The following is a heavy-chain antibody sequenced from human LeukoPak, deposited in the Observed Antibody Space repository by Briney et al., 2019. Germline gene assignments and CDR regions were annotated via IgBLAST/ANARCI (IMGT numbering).Heavy chain of an antibody. V-gene: IGHV4-34*01. CDR2: ISHSGTT. Sequence: PSETLSLTCAVYGGSFSSYYWSWIRQPPGKGLEWIGDISHSGTTNYNPSLKSRVTILVDTSKNQFSLKLTSVTAADTAVFYCARVEKAFGTGGMDVWGQGTTVTVSS. J-gene: IGHJ6*02. D-gene: IGHD3-3*01. CDR3: ARVEKAFGTGGMDV. CDR1: GGSFSSYY.